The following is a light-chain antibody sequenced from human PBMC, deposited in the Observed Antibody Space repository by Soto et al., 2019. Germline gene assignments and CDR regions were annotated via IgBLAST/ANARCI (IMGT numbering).Light chain of an antibody. J-gene: IGKJ1*01. CDR2: DTS. Sequence: DMVLTQSPATLSLSPGGRATLYCGASQRVSGGFLAWDRQKPGLAARLILHDTSFRATGIPDRFSGSGSGKDFPLPNRRLAPEECAVSYYQQYDSSPAFGQGTKVDIK. CDR3: QQYDSSPA. V-gene: IGKV3D-20*01. CDR1: QRVSGGF.